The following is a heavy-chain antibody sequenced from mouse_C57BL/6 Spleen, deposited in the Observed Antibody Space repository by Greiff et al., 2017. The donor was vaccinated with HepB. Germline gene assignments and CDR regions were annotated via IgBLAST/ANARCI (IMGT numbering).Heavy chain of an antibody. CDR3: ARSSTGTRFAY. J-gene: IGHJ3*01. CDR2: IRNKANGYTT. D-gene: IGHD4-1*02. V-gene: IGHV7-3*01. CDR1: GFTFTDYY. Sequence: EVKLEESGGGLVQPGGSLSLSCAASGFTFTDYYMSWVRQPPGKALEWLGFIRNKANGYTTEYSASVKGRFTISRVNSQSILYLQMNALRAEDSATYYCARSSTGTRFAYWGQGTLVTVSA.